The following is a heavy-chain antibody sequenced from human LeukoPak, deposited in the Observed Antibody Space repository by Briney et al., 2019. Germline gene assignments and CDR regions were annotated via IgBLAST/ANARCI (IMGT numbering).Heavy chain of an antibody. J-gene: IGHJ4*02. CDR3: AILPTVVVVAATQGSFDY. CDR1: GGTFSSYA. D-gene: IGHD2-15*01. Sequence: ASVNVSCKASGGTFSSYAISWVRQAPGQGLEWMGGIIPIFGTANYAQKFQGRVTITADESTSTAYMGLSSLRSEDTAVYYCAILPTVVVVAATQGSFDYWGQGTLVTVSS. CDR2: IIPIFGTA. V-gene: IGHV1-69*13.